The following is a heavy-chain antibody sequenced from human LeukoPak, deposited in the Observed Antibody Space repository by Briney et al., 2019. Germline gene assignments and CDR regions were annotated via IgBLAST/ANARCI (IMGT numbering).Heavy chain of an antibody. Sequence: ASVTVSCKASGYTFTSYDINWVRQATGQGLEWMGWMNPNSGNTGYAQKFQGRVTITRNTSISTAYMELSSLRSEDTAVYYCARVFDFWSGYLYYFDYWGQGTLVTVSS. CDR3: ARVFDFWSGYLYYFDY. D-gene: IGHD3-3*01. CDR2: MNPNSGNT. CDR1: GYTFTSYD. V-gene: IGHV1-8*03. J-gene: IGHJ4*02.